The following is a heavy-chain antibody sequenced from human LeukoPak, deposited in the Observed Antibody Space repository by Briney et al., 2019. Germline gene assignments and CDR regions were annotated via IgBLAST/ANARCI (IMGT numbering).Heavy chain of an antibody. Sequence: ASVKVSCTASGYTFTSYDINWVRQAPGQGHEWMGWMNPNSGNTGYAQKFQGRVTITRNTSISTAYMELSSLRSEDTAVYYCAREYSSGWDYWGQGTLVTVSS. CDR3: AREYSSGWDY. CDR1: GYTFTSYD. J-gene: IGHJ4*02. D-gene: IGHD6-19*01. CDR2: MNPNSGNT. V-gene: IGHV1-8*03.